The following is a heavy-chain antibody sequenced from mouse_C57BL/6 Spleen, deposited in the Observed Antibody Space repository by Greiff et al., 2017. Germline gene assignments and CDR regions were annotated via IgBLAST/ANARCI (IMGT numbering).Heavy chain of an antibody. Sequence: VQLQQSGPELVKPGASVKIPCKASGYTFTDYNMDWVKQSHGKSLEWIGDINPNNGGTIYNQKFKGKATLTVDKSSSTAYMELRSLTSEDTAVYYCARGGLLRRGGYYAMDYWGQGTSVTVSS. CDR2: INPNNGGT. J-gene: IGHJ4*01. CDR3: ARGGLLRRGGYYAMDY. CDR1: GYTFTDYN. V-gene: IGHV1-18*01. D-gene: IGHD1-1*01.